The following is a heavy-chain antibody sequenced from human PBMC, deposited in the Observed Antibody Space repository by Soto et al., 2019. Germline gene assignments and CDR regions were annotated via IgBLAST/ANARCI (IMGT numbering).Heavy chain of an antibody. V-gene: IGHV4-59*01. D-gene: IGHD3-10*01. CDR2: IYYSGTT. J-gene: IGHJ4*02. CDR3: ARESYYGSGATVVGY. CDR1: GGSISNFY. Sequence: PSETLSLTCTVSGGSISNFYWSWIRQRPGKGLEWIGYIYYSGTTSYNPSLNSRVTISVDTSKNQFSLKLNSVTAADTAVYYCARESYYGSGATVVGYWGLGTLVTVSS.